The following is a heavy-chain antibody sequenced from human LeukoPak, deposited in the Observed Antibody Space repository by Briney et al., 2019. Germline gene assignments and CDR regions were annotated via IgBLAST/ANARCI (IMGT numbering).Heavy chain of an antibody. J-gene: IGHJ4*02. CDR2: ISSSSSTI. D-gene: IGHD1-26*01. V-gene: IGHV3-48*04. CDR1: GFTFSSYS. CDR3: ARDRGGSYSAIDY. Sequence: GGSLRLSCAASGFTFSSYSMNWVRQAPGKGLEWVSFISSSSSTIYYADSVKGRFTISRDNAKSSLYLQMNSLRAEDTAVYYCARDRGGSYSAIDYWGQGNLVTVSS.